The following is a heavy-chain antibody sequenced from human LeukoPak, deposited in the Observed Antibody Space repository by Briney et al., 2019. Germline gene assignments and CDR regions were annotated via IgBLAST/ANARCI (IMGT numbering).Heavy chain of an antibody. V-gene: IGHV4-59*11. CDR3: ARGRWLVLNY. J-gene: IGHJ4*02. CDR2: IYYSGST. Sequence: SETLSLTCTVSGGPISSHYWSWIRQPPGKGLEWIGYIYYSGSTNYNPSLKSRVTISVDTSKNQFSLKLSSVTAADTAVYYCARGRWLVLNYWGQGTLVTVSS. D-gene: IGHD6-19*01. CDR1: GGPISSHY.